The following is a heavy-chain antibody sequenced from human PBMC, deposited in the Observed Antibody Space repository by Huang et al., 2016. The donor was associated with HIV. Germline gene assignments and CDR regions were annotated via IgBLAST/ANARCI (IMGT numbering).Heavy chain of an antibody. CDR1: GYTLHSYG. J-gene: IGHJ3*02. V-gene: IGHV1-18*01. Sequence: QIQLMQSGPELKQPGASVKVSCKASGYTLHSYGITWGRQAPGQGPEWMGWISASSGYTEYAQKFQGIFTLTTDTSTNIAYMELRSLRSDDTAKYYCARDPKYHRIGYYRQRRGIDIWGQGTMVIVSS. CDR2: ISASSGYT. D-gene: IGHD3-22*01. CDR3: ARDPKYHRIGYYRQRRGIDI.